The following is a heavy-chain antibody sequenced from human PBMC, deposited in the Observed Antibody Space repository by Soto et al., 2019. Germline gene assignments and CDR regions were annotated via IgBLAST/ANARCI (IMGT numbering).Heavy chain of an antibody. J-gene: IGHJ6*03. CDR1: GYTFTSYD. CDR2: MNPNSGNT. D-gene: IGHD3-3*01. V-gene: IGHV1-8*01. Sequence: GASVKVSCKASGYTFTSYDINWVRQATGQGLEWMGWMNPNSGNTGYAQKFQGRVTMTRNTSISTAYMELSSLRSEDTAVYYCARRGWNYDVWSGDTYYHMDVWSQGTTVTVSS. CDR3: ARRGWNYDVWSGDTYYHMDV.